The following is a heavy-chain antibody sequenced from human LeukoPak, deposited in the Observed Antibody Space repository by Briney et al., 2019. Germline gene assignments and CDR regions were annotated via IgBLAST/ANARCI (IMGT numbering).Heavy chain of an antibody. Sequence: PGGSLRLSCAASGFTFSSYWMSWVRQAPGKGLEWVSYISSSGSTIYYADSVKGRFTISRDNAKNSLYLQMNSLRAEDTAVYYCARPSLNTGSYFDYWGQGILVSVSS. CDR2: ISSSGSTI. D-gene: IGHD1-26*01. CDR3: ARPSLNTGSYFDY. V-gene: IGHV3-48*04. J-gene: IGHJ4*02. CDR1: GFTFSSYW.